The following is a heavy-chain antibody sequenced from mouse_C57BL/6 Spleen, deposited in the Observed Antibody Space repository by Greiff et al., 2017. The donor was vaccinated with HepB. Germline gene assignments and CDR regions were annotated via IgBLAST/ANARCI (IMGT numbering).Heavy chain of an antibody. CDR1: GYTFTCYW. Sequence: QVQLQQPGAELVKPGASVKLSCKASGYTFTCYWMHWVKQRPGQGLEWIGMIHPNSGSTNYNEKFKSKATLTVDKSSSTAYMQLSSLTSEDSAVYYCARPDYPYAMDYWGQGTSVTVSS. CDR3: ARPDYPYAMDY. J-gene: IGHJ4*01. D-gene: IGHD2-4*01. CDR2: IHPNSGST. V-gene: IGHV1-64*01.